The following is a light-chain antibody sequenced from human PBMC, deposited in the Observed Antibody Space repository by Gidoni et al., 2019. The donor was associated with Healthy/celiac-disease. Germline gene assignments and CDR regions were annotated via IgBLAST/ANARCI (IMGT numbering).Light chain of an antibody. V-gene: IGKV2-30*01. J-gene: IGKJ1*01. Sequence: DVVKTQSLLSLPVTRGQPASISCRSSQSLVYSDGNTYLSWFQQRPGQSHRRLIYKVSNRDSGVPERFSGSGSGTDFTLKISRVEAEDVGVYYCMQGTHWLWTFGQGTKVEIK. CDR2: KVS. CDR3: MQGTHWLWT. CDR1: QSLVYSDGNTY.